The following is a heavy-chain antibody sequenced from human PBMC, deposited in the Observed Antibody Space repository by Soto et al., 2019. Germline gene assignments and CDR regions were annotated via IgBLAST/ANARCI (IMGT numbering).Heavy chain of an antibody. CDR3: ARPRLGYCSSTSCPDYYGMDV. D-gene: IGHD2-2*01. CDR2: IIPILGIA. J-gene: IGHJ6*02. CDR1: GGTFSSYT. Sequence: GASVKVSCTDSGGTFSSYTISWVRQAPGQGLEWMGRIIPILGIANYAQKFQGRVTITADKSTSTAYMELSSLRSEDTAVYYCARPRLGYCSSTSCPDYYGMDVWGQGTTVTVSS. V-gene: IGHV1-69*02.